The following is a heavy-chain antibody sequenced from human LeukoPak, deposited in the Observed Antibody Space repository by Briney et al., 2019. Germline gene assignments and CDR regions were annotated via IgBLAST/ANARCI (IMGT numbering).Heavy chain of an antibody. J-gene: IGHJ6*03. CDR3: AKRGSGWYEDYYHYMDV. D-gene: IGHD6-19*01. Sequence: GGSLRLSCAASGFTFSTYGMSWVRQAPGKGLEWVSAIGGSGGGTYYADSVKGRFTISRDNSKNTLYLQMNSLRAEDTAVYYCAKRGSGWYEDYYHYMDVWGKGTTVTISS. CDR2: IGGSGGGT. CDR1: GFTFSTYG. V-gene: IGHV3-23*01.